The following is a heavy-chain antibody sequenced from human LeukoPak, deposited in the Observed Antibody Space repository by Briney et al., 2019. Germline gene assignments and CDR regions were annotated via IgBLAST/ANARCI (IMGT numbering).Heavy chain of an antibody. J-gene: IGHJ3*02. CDR1: GGSFSGYY. CDR2: INHSGST. D-gene: IGHD1-26*01. V-gene: IGHV4-34*01. Sequence: PSETLSLTCAVYGGSFSGYYWSWIRQPPGKGLEWIGEINHSGSTNYNPSLKSRVTISVDTSKNQFSLKLSSVTAADTAVYYCARMSGLVGATMEPDAFDIWGQGTMVTVSS. CDR3: ARMSGLVGATMEPDAFDI.